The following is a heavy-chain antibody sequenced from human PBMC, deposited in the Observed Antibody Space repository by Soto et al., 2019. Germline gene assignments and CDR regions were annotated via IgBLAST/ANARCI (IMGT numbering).Heavy chain of an antibody. J-gene: IGHJ4*02. CDR3: ACDYVDIVATIMDY. CDR1: GGTFSSYA. V-gene: IGHV1-69*06. D-gene: IGHD5-12*01. CDR2: IIPIFGTA. Sequence: QVQLVQSGAEVKKPGSSVKVSCKASGGTFSSYAISWVRQAPGQGLEWMGGIIPIFGTAIYAQKFQGRVTITADKSTSTAYMELSSLRSEDTAVYYCACDYVDIVATIMDYWGQGTLVTVSS.